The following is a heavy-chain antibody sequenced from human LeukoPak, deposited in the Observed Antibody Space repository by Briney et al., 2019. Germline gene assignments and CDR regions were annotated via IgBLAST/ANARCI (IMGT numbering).Heavy chain of an antibody. CDR3: AREGTTVTHFDY. Sequence: SETLSLTCSVSGVSIRSNYWTWIRQPPGKGLEWVGYINHSGITNYNPSLKSRVTMSIDTSKSQFSLKLSSVTVADTAVYYCAREGTTVTHFDYWGQGTLVTVSS. CDR1: GVSIRSNY. D-gene: IGHD4-11*01. CDR2: INHSGIT. J-gene: IGHJ4*02. V-gene: IGHV4-59*01.